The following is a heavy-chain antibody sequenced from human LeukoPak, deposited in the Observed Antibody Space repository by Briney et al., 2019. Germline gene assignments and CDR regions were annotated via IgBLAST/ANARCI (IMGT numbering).Heavy chain of an antibody. V-gene: IGHV3-30*02. CDR2: IRYDGSNK. Sequence: PGGSLRLSCAASGFTFSSYGMHWVRQAPGKGLEGVAFIRYDGSNKYYADSVKGRFIISRDNSKNTLYLQMNSLRAEDTAVYYCAKEEARYCSGGSCYPPAYWGQGTLVTVSS. J-gene: IGHJ4*02. CDR1: GFTFSSYG. CDR3: AKEEARYCSGGSCYPPAY. D-gene: IGHD2-15*01.